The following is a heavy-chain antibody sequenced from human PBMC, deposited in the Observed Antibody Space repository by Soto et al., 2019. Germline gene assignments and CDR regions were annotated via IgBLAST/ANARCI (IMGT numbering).Heavy chain of an antibody. D-gene: IGHD1-7*01. V-gene: IGHV4-4*02. CDR1: GGSFTSNNW. CDR3: ASRDPGTSVDY. CDR2: IYRTGST. J-gene: IGHJ4*02. Sequence: ASETLSLTCAVSGGSFTSNNWWTWVRQPPGQGLEWIGEIYRTGSTNYNPSLKSRVTISLDKSENQFSLKVTSLTAADTAVYYCASRDPGTSVDYWGQGTLVTVSS.